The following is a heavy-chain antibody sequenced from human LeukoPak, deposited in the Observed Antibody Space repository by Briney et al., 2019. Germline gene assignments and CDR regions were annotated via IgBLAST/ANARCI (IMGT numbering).Heavy chain of an antibody. J-gene: IGHJ5*02. CDR1: GFTVSSNY. Sequence: GGSLRLSCAASGFTVSSNYMSWVRQAPGKELEWVSAITGTGGSTYYADSVKGRFTISRDNSKNTLYLQMNSLRAEDTAVYYCATRGYCSGTSCYAPQPWGQGTLVTVSS. CDR2: ITGTGGST. CDR3: ATRGYCSGTSCYAPQP. D-gene: IGHD2-2*01. V-gene: IGHV3-23*01.